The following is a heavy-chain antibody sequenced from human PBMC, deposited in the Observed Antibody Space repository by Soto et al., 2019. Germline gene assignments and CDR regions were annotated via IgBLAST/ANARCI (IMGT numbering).Heavy chain of an antibody. CDR3: TRDASRDSSARGWFDP. D-gene: IGHD6-13*01. CDR2: ISSNSAYI. J-gene: IGHJ5*02. V-gene: IGHV3-21*01. Sequence: GVSRRRSCAASRFTFRGSTMNWGCQTPVKGLEWVSTISSNSAYIYYTDALRGRFTISRDNAKNSLHLQMNSLRAEDTAVYYCTRDASRDSSARGWFDPWCPGTLVTVSS. CDR1: RFTFRGST.